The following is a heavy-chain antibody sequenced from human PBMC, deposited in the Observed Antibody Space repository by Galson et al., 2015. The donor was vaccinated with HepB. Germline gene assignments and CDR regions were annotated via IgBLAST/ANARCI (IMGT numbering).Heavy chain of an antibody. D-gene: IGHD6-6*01. CDR2: ISYDGSNK. J-gene: IGHJ4*02. CDR3: ARGVSSSSWYFDY. V-gene: IGHV3-30*03. Sequence: SLRLSCAASGFTFSSYGMHWVRQAPGKGLEWVAVISYDGSNKYYADSVKGRFTISRDNSKNTLYLQMNSLRAEDTAVYYCARGVSSSSWYFDYWGQGTLVTVSS. CDR1: GFTFSSYG.